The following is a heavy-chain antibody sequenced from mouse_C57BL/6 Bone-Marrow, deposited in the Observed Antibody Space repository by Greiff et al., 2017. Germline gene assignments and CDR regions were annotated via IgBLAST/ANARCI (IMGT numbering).Heavy chain of an antibody. CDR3: ARENYDGSSYTFDY. J-gene: IGHJ2*01. V-gene: IGHV5-17*01. Sequence: DVMLVESGGGLVKPGGSLKLSCAASGFTFSDYGMHWVRQAPEKGLEWVAYISSGSSTIYYADTVKGRFTISRDNAKNTLFLQMTSLRSEDTARYYCARENYDGSSYTFDYWGQGTTLTVAS. CDR2: ISSGSSTI. CDR1: GFTFSDYG. D-gene: IGHD1-1*01.